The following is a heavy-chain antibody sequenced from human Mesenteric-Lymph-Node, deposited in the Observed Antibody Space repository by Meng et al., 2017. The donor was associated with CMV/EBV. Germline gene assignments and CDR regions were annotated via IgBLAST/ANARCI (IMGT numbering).Heavy chain of an antibody. CDR3: ARDTLTYSYGPGWIDP. CDR2: IFYSGSA. D-gene: IGHD3-10*01. V-gene: IGHV4-39*02. Sequence: QRQLQEAGPLLVKPSETLPLKCTVSGGSISSSWHYWGWIRQPPGKGLEWIGSIFYSGSAHYNPALESRVTISIDKSKNEFFLNLGSVTAADTAMYFCARDTLTYSYGPGWIDPWGQGTLVTVSS. CDR1: GGSISSSWHY. J-gene: IGHJ5*02.